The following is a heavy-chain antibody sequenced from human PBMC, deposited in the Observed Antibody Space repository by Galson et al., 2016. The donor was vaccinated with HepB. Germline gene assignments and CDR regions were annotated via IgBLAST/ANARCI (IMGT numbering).Heavy chain of an antibody. V-gene: IGHV3-33*01. Sequence: SLRLSCAASGFTFGSYGMHWVRQTPGKGLEWVAFIWHDGSNKYYVDSVKGRFTISRDNSKKMVYLQMNSLIAEDTAVYYCHYFDSSGPLDYWGQGTLVTVSS. D-gene: IGHD3-22*01. CDR2: IWHDGSNK. J-gene: IGHJ4*02. CDR3: HYFDSSGPLDY. CDR1: GFTFGSYG.